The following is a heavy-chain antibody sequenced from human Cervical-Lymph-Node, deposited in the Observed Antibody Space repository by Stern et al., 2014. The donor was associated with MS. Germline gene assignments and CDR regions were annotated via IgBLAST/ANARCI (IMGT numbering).Heavy chain of an antibody. D-gene: IGHD3-22*01. CDR3: AGGQFDSSGYYAFPY. Sequence: QVQLQESGPGLVKPSQTLSLTCTVSGGSISSGGYYWNWIRQESGKGLEGIGYIYYSGTTYYNPSLQSRVSISADTSKNLFSLKLTSVTAADTAVYYCAGGQFDSSGYYAFPYWGQGALVTVSS. V-gene: IGHV4-31*03. J-gene: IGHJ4*02. CDR2: IYYSGTT. CDR1: GGSISSGGYY.